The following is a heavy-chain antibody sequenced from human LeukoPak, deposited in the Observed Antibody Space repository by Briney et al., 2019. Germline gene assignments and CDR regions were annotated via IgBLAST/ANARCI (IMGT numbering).Heavy chain of an antibody. Sequence: PRGSLRLSCVASGFTFIDYAMTWVRQGPGKGLEWVSSISSRNGNTFYSDSVKGRFTISRDDSKNTLYLQMNTLRAEDTATYFCAKDRGLYSGVFAFDMWGQGTLVTVSS. CDR3: AKDRGLYSGVFAFDM. V-gene: IGHV3-23*01. D-gene: IGHD1-26*01. CDR1: GFTFIDYA. CDR2: ISSRNGNT. J-gene: IGHJ3*02.